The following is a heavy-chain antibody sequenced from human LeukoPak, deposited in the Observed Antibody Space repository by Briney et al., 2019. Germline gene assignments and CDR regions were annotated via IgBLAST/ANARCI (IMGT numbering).Heavy chain of an antibody. CDR2: INPNSGGT. D-gene: IGHD4-17*01. CDR1: GYTFTGYY. V-gene: IGHV1-2*06. J-gene: IGHJ4*02. CDR3: ARGAQVSTVMLP. Sequence: ASVKVSCKASGYTFTGYYMHWVRQAPGQGLEWMGRINPNSGGTNYAQKFQGRVTMTRDTSISTAYMELSRLRSGDTAVYYCARGAQVSTVMLPWGQGTLVTVSS.